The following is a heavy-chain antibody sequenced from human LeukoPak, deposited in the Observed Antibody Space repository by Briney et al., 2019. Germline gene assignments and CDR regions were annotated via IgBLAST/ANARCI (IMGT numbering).Heavy chain of an antibody. CDR2: LYSGGDT. J-gene: IGHJ6*03. CDR3: ARGENYYFHTDV. CDR1: GFSVSDSY. Sequence: GGSLRLSCAASGFSVSDSYMSWVRQAPGKGPEWVSILYSGGDTYYSASVRGRFTISRDNSKNTLYLQMNTLSAADTAVYFCARGENYYFHTDVWGKGATVTVSS. V-gene: IGHV3-66*02. D-gene: IGHD2/OR15-2a*01.